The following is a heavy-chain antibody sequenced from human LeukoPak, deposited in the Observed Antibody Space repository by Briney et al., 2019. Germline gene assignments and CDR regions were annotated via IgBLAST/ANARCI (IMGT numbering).Heavy chain of an antibody. CDR3: ARRRTTGTTVFDY. D-gene: IGHD1-1*01. CDR1: GGSISSSSYY. J-gene: IGHJ4*02. Sequence: PSETLSLTCTVSGGSISSSSYYWGWIRQPPGKGLEWIGSIYYSGSTYYNPSLKSRVTISVDTSKNQFSLKLSSVTAADTAVYYCARRRTTGTTVFDYWGQGTLVTVSS. CDR2: IYYSGST. V-gene: IGHV4-39*01.